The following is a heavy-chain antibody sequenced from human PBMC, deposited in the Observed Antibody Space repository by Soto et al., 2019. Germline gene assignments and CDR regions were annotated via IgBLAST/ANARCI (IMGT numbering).Heavy chain of an antibody. Sequence: EVQLLESGGGLVQPGGSPRLSCAASGFTFSSYAMSWVRQAPGKGLEWVSVISGSGDSTYYADSVRGRFTISRDNSKNTLNLQMNSLRAEDTAVYYCAKDRDGAAAGPTKFYGMDVWGQGTTVTVSS. CDR1: GFTFSSYA. D-gene: IGHD6-13*01. CDR3: AKDRDGAAAGPTKFYGMDV. J-gene: IGHJ6*02. V-gene: IGHV3-23*01. CDR2: ISGSGDST.